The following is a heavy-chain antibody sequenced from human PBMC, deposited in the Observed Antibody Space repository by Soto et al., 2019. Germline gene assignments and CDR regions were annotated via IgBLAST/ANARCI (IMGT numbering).Heavy chain of an antibody. CDR3: ASLSSIAARTHPPNYYYYGMDV. D-gene: IGHD6-6*01. CDR1: GFTFSSYW. Sequence: GGSLRLSCAASGFTFSSYWMHWVRQAPGKGLVWVSRINSDGSSTSYADSVKGRFTISRDNAKNTLYLQMNSLRAEDTAVYYCASLSSIAARTHPPNYYYYGMDVWGQGTTVTVSS. J-gene: IGHJ6*02. CDR2: INSDGSST. V-gene: IGHV3-74*01.